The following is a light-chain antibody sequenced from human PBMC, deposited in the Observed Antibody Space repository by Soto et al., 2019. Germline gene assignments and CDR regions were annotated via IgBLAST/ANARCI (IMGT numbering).Light chain of an antibody. Sequence: DIVLTQSPGTLSLSPGERATLSCRASQSVGSYLAWYQQKPGQAPRLLIYNTSNRATDIPDRFSSTGSGTDCTLTIISLEPEDFAVYYCQHYGGSTWTFGQGTKVEI. J-gene: IGKJ1*01. V-gene: IGKV3-20*01. CDR2: NTS. CDR3: QHYGGSTWT. CDR1: QSVGSY.